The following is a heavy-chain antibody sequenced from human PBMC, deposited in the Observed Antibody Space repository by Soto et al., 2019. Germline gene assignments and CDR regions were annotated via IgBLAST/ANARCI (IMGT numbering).Heavy chain of an antibody. J-gene: IGHJ6*02. CDR1: GFTFSSYA. CDR3: ARDRSTYSSSSHSYYYYGMDV. D-gene: IGHD6-6*01. V-gene: IGHV3-30-3*01. CDR2: ISYDGSNK. Sequence: QPGGSLRLSCAASGFTFSSYAMHWVRQAPGKGLEWVAVISYDGSNKYYADSVKGRFTISRDNSKNTLYLQMNSLRAEDTAVYYCARDRSTYSSSSHSYYYYGMDVWGQGTTVTVSS.